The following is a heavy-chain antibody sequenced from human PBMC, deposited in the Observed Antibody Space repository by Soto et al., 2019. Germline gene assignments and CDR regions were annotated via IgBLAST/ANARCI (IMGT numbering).Heavy chain of an antibody. J-gene: IGHJ4*02. CDR2: ISGSGGST. V-gene: IGHV3-23*01. D-gene: IGHD3-10*01. CDR3: AKAVLLWFGESHYFDY. CDR1: GFTFSSYA. Sequence: PGGSLRLSXAASGFTFSSYAMSWVRQAPGKGLEWVSAISGSGGSTYYADSVKGRFTISRDNSKNTLYLQMNSLRAEDTAVYYRAKAVLLWFGESHYFDYWGQGTLVTVSS.